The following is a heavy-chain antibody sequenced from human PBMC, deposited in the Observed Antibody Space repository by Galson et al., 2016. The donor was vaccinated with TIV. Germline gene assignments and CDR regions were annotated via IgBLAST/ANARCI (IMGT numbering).Heavy chain of an antibody. Sequence: SVKVSCRASGGAFRNYAINWVRQTPGQGLGWMGGVIPIFRTVKYAQKFQGRVSVTTDESTRTAYMELTSLRFEDTAVYYCVARPSDFVVTPSVNWFDPWGQGTLVTVSS. V-gene: IGHV1-69*05. CDR1: GGAFRNYA. D-gene: IGHD2-15*01. CDR3: VARPSDFVVTPSVNWFDP. J-gene: IGHJ5*02. CDR2: VIPIFRTV.